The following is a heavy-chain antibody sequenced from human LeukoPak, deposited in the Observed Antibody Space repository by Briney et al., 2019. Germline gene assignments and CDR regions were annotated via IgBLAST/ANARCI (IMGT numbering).Heavy chain of an antibody. CDR3: ARDQGAVAPDY. J-gene: IGHJ4*02. V-gene: IGHV3-7*01. D-gene: IGHD6-19*01. Sequence: GGSLRLSCAASGFTFSDYWMSWVRQAPGKGLEWVANVKQDGSEKYYVDSVKGRFTISRDNAKNSLYLQMNSLRAEDTAVYYCARDQGAVAPDYWGQGTLVTVSS. CDR2: VKQDGSEK. CDR1: GFTFSDYW.